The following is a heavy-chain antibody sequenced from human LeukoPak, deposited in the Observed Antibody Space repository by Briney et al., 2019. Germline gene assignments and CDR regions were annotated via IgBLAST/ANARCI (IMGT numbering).Heavy chain of an antibody. Sequence: GGSLRLSCAASGFTFRSYAMNWVRQAPGKGLEWVSAISGSGGSTYCADSVKGRFTISRDNSKNTLYLQMNSLRAEDTAVYYCARAAAAGYYYYMDVWGKGTTVTVSS. CDR1: GFTFRSYA. V-gene: IGHV3-23*01. CDR3: ARAAAAGYYYYMDV. D-gene: IGHD6-13*01. CDR2: ISGSGGST. J-gene: IGHJ6*03.